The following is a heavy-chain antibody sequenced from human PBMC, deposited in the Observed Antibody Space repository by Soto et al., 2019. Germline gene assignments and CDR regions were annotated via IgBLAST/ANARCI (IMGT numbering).Heavy chain of an antibody. Sequence: QLHLVQSGAVVKKPGASVTVSCSASGYPVTAYYMHWVRQAPGRGLELMGGINPATGAAKYTQTFQGRVTMTRDTSTSTVFMELSGLTSADTAVFYCARGGGVGVAGSAAFDMWGQGTLVTGSS. V-gene: IGHV1-2*02. CDR1: GYPVTAYY. CDR3: ARGGGVGVAGSAAFDM. D-gene: IGHD3-3*01. CDR2: INPATGAA. J-gene: IGHJ3*02.